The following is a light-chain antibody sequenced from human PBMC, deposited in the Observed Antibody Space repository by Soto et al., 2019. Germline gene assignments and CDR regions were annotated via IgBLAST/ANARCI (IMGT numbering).Light chain of an antibody. CDR3: ASYAGSYIFFYV. Sequence: QSVLTQPPSASGSPGQSVTISCTGTSSDVGAYNYVSWYQQLPGKAPKLIIYEVSKRPSGVPDRFSGSKSGNTASLTVSGLQAEDVAVYYWASYAGSYIFFYVFVTVTKV. J-gene: IGLJ1*01. CDR1: SSDVGAYNY. CDR2: EVS. V-gene: IGLV2-8*01.